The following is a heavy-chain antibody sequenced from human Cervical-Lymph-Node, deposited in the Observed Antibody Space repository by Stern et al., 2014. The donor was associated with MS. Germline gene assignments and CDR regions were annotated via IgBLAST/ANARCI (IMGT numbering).Heavy chain of an antibody. CDR1: GGSISSGSYY. D-gene: IGHD3-9*01. CDR3: ARDCRLRYFDNYGMDV. Sequence: QVQLQESGPGLVKPSQTLSLTCTVSGGSISSGSYYWSWIRQPAGKGLEWIGRIYTSGSTNYNPSLKSRVTISVDTSKTQFPLKRSSVTAADTAVYYCARDCRLRYFDNYGMDVWGQGTTVTVSS. J-gene: IGHJ6*02. V-gene: IGHV4-61*02. CDR2: IYTSGST.